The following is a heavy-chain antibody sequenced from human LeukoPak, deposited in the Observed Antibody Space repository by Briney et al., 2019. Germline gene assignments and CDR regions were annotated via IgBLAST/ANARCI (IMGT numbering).Heavy chain of an antibody. CDR1: GFTFSGYS. V-gene: IGHV3-21*01. CDR3: VKRLTLGDLSIKRAFAL. J-gene: IGHJ3*01. D-gene: IGHD3-16*02. CDR2: ISSTSTYI. Sequence: GGSLRLSCAASGFTFSGYSMNWVRQAPGKGLEWVSSISSTSTYIYYADSVKGRFTISRDNAKNSLYLQLNSLRAEDTAMYYCVKRLTLGDLSIKRAFALWGQGTMVTVAS.